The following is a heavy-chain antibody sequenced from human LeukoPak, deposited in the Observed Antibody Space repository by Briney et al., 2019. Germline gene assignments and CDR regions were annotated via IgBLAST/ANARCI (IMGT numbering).Heavy chain of an antibody. D-gene: IGHD1-1*01. J-gene: IGHJ4*02. Sequence: SETLSLTCTVSGGSISSYYWSWIRQPPGKGLEWIGYIYYSGSTNYNPSLKSRVTISVDTSKNQFSLKLSSVTAADTAVYFCARVRNGTRFFDYWGQGTLVTVSS. V-gene: IGHV4-59*01. CDR1: GGSISSYY. CDR2: IYYSGST. CDR3: ARVRNGTRFFDY.